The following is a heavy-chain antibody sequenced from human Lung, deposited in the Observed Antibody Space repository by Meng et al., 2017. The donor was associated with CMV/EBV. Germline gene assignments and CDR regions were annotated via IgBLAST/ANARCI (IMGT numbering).Heavy chain of an antibody. CDR3: ARAWDTSGF. J-gene: IGHJ4*02. CDR1: GYSFTSYS. D-gene: IGHD3-22*01. CDR2: INTYSGNP. Sequence: QEQLVQAGSELNKPGASVKVSCKASGYSFTSYSLNWLRQAPGQGLEWLGWINTYSGNPTYAQGFTGRIVFSLDTSVSTAYLQISSLKAEDTAVYYCARAWDTSGFWGQGTLVTVSS. V-gene: IGHV7-4-1*02.